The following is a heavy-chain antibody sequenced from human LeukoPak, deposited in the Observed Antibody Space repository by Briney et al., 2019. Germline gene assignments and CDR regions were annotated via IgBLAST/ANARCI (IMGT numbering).Heavy chain of an antibody. CDR1: GGTFSSYA. D-gene: IGHD1-1*01. J-gene: IGHJ3*02. CDR3: ARSLNWNELLGAFDI. Sequence: GASVKVSCKASGGTFSSYAISWVRQAPGQGLEWMGRIIPILGIANYAQKFQGRVTITADKSTSTAYMELSSLRSEDTAVYYCARSLNWNELLGAFDIWGQGTMVTVSS. V-gene: IGHV1-69*04. CDR2: IIPILGIA.